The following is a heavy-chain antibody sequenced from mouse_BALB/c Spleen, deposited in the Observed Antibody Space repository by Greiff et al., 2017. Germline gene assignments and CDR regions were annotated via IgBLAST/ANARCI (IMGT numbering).Heavy chain of an antibody. CDR2: IYPGDGDT. CDR1: GYTFTSYW. D-gene: IGHD2-14*01. V-gene: IGHV1-87*01. J-gene: IGHJ2*01. CDR3: ARGYDVFDY. Sequence: VQLQESGAELARPGASVKLSCKASGYTFTSYWMQWVKQRPGQGLEWIGAIYPGDGDTRYTQKFMGKATLTADKSSSTAYMQLSSLASEDSAVYYCARGYDVFDYWGQGTTLTVSS.